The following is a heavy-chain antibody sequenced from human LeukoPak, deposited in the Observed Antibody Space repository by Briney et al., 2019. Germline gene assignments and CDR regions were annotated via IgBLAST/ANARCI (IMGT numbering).Heavy chain of an antibody. Sequence: GGSLRLSCAASGFTFSSYGMHWVRQAPGKGLEWVSASSGSGGSTYYADSVKGRFAISRDNSKNTLYLQMNSLRAEDTALYYCAKLQHTGYDLARGSDYWGQGTLVTVSS. CDR1: GFTFSSYG. V-gene: IGHV3-23*01. CDR3: AKLQHTGYDLARGSDY. J-gene: IGHJ4*02. CDR2: SSGSGGST. D-gene: IGHD5-12*01.